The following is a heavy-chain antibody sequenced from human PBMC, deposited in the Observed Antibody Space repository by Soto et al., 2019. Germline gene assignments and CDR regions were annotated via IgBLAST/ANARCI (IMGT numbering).Heavy chain of an antibody. CDR2: INAGYGNT. CDR3: ARDTGDGTFDF. V-gene: IGHV1-3*01. J-gene: IGHJ4*02. D-gene: IGHD7-27*01. CDR1: GYTFSSCA. Sequence: ASVEVSCKASGYTFSSCAMHWVRQAPGQRLEWMGWINAGYGNTKSSQKFQDRVTISRDTSASTAYMELTSLRSEDTAMYYCARDTGDGTFDFWGQGTLVTVSS.